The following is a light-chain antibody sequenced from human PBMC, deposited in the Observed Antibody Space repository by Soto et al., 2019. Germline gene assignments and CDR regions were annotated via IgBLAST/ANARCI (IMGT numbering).Light chain of an antibody. J-gene: IGLJ2*01. V-gene: IGLV1-40*01. CDR1: SSNIGAGYD. Sequence: QSVLTQPPSVSGAPGQRVTISCTGSSSNIGAGYDVHWYQQHPGTAPRLLIYGATHRPSGVPERFSGSRSGSSASLTITGLQTEDESFYHCQSFDSGLSGALFGGETKVTVL. CDR2: GAT. CDR3: QSFDSGLSGAL.